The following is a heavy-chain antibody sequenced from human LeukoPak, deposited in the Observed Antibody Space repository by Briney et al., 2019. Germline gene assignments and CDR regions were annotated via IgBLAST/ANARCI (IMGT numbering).Heavy chain of an antibody. CDR3: ARAVVVVAATGTISDYYYYMDV. J-gene: IGHJ6*03. CDR1: GYTFIGYY. D-gene: IGHD2-15*01. V-gene: IGHV1-2*02. Sequence: ASVKVSCKASGYTFIGYYMHWVRQAPGQGLEWMGWINPNSGGTNYAQKFQGRVTMTRNTSISTAYMELSSLRSEDTAVYYCARAVVVVAATGTISDYYYYMDVWGKGTTVTISS. CDR2: INPNSGGT.